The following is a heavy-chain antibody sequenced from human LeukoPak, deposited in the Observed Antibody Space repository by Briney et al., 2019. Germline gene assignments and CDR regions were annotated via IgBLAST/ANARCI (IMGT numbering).Heavy chain of an antibody. V-gene: IGHV4-4*02. Sequence: SGTLSLTCAVSGGXILTTNCWSWVRQTPGKGLEWIGEVHLSGASNYNPSLKSRVSMSIDKSKNQLSLKPTSVTAADTAMYYCARESGAFSPFGFWGQGTLVTVSS. CDR3: ARESGAFSPFGF. CDR1: GGXILTTNC. CDR2: VHLSGAS. D-gene: IGHD1-26*01. J-gene: IGHJ4*02.